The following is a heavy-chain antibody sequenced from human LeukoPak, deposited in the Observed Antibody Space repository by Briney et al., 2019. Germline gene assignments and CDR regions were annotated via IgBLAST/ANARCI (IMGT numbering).Heavy chain of an antibody. CDR3: ARTYQLLSYAEYFQH. CDR1: GGSFTKHQ. V-gene: IGHV4-34*01. J-gene: IGHJ1*01. Sequence: SETLSLTCAVYGGSFTKHQWSWIRQPPGKGLEWIGAINDGGSTNYNPSLKSRVTISVDTSKNQFSLRLSSMTAADTAVYYCARTYQLLSYAEYFQHWGQGTLVTVSS. D-gene: IGHD2-2*01. CDR2: INDGGST.